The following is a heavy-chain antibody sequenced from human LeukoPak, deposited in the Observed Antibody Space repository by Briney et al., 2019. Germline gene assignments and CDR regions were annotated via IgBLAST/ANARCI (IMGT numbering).Heavy chain of an antibody. CDR3: ARDVRGWYKWFEP. V-gene: IGHV3-48*03. J-gene: IGHJ5*02. Sequence: GGSLRLSCVASGFSFSSYEMNWVRQAPGKGLEWVSYISGSGNTIHYADSVKGRFTISRDNAKNSLFLQMNSLRDEDTALYYCARDVRGWYKWFEPWGQGTLVTVSS. CDR1: GFSFSSYE. CDR2: ISGSGNTI. D-gene: IGHD6-19*01.